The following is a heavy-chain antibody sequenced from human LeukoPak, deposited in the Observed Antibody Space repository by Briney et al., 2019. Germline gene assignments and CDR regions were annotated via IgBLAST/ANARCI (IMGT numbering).Heavy chain of an antibody. D-gene: IGHD3-3*01. CDR1: GFTFTSYA. V-gene: IGHV3-23*01. J-gene: IGHJ6*02. CDR2: LTGDGNT. Sequence: GGSLRLSCAASGFTFTSYAMSWVRQAPGKGLEWVSVLTGDGNTYYADSVKGRFTNSRDDSKNTLFLQMNSLRAEDTAPYYCAKSVAIYFYYGLDVWGQGTTVAVSS. CDR3: AKSVAIYFYYGLDV.